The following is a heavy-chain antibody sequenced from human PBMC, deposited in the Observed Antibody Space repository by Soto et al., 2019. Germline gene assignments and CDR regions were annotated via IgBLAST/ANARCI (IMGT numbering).Heavy chain of an antibody. V-gene: IGHV4-31*01. CDR2: IYYSGST. CDR3: ARTPLL. CDR1: GGSISSGGYY. J-gene: IGHJ4*02. Sequence: QVQLQESGPGLVKPSQTLSLTCTVSGGSISSGGYYWSWIRQHPGKGLEWIGYIYYSGSTYYNYYTPSLKSLVTTSGDTTKNQFSLKLSSVTAADTAVYYCARTPLLWGQGTRVTVSS. D-gene: IGHD1-26*01.